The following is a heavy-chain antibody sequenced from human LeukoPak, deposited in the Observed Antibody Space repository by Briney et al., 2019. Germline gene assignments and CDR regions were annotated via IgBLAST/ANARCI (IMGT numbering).Heavy chain of an antibody. J-gene: IGHJ4*02. V-gene: IGHV3-74*01. Sequence: GGSLRLSCAASGFTFSSCWMHWVRQAPGKGLVWVSRINSDGSSTSYADSVKGRFTISRDNAKNTLYRQMNSLRAEDTAVYYCLGYSYGKDYWGQGTLVTVSS. CDR2: INSDGSST. CDR1: GFTFSSCW. D-gene: IGHD5-18*01. CDR3: LGYSYGKDY.